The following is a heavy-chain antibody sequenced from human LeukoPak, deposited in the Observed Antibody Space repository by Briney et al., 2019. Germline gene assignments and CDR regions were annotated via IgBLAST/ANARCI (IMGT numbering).Heavy chain of an antibody. J-gene: IGHJ4*02. D-gene: IGHD6-13*01. Sequence: GGSLRLSCAASGFTFSSYSMNWVRQAPGEGLEWVSSISFSSSYIYYADSVKGRFIISRDNAKNSLYLQMNSLRAEDTAVYYCARDVLAGLIAAAYDYWGQGSLVTVSS. CDR3: ARDVLAGLIAAAYDY. CDR2: ISFSSSYI. CDR1: GFTFSSYS. V-gene: IGHV3-21*01.